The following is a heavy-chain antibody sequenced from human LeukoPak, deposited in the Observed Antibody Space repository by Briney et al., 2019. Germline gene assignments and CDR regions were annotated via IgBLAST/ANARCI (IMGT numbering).Heavy chain of an antibody. CDR1: GGSFRGYY. V-gene: IGHV4-34*01. J-gene: IGHJ5*02. CDR3: ASLWFGEKLPNNWFDP. D-gene: IGHD3-10*01. CDR2: INHSGST. Sequence: PSETLSLTCAVYGGSFRGYYWSWIRQPPGKGLEWIGEINHSGSTNYNPSLKSRVTISVDTSKNQFSLKLSSVTAADTAVYYCASLWFGEKLPNNWFDPWGQGTLVTVSS.